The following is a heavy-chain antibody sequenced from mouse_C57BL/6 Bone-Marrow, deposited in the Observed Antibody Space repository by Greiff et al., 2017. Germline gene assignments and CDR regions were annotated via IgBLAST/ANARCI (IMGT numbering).Heavy chain of an antibody. J-gene: IGHJ1*03. CDR3: ARTTMVTTSYWYFDV. CDR2: IYPRSGNT. V-gene: IGHV1-81*01. D-gene: IGHD2-2*01. Sequence: QVQLQQSGAELARPGASVKLSCKASGYTFTSYGISWVKQRTGQGLGWIGEIYPRSGNTYYNEKFKGKATLTADKSSSTAYMELRSLTSEDSAVYFCARTTMVTTSYWYFDVWGTGTTVTVSS. CDR1: GYTFTSYG.